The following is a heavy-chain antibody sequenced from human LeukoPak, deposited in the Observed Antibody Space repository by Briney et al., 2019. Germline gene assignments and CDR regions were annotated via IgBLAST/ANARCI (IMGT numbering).Heavy chain of an antibody. D-gene: IGHD1-20*01. CDR2: ISYDGSNK. CDR1: GFTFSSYA. V-gene: IGHV3-30-3*01. J-gene: IGHJ4*02. Sequence: PGGSLRLSCAASGFTFSSYAMHWVRQAPGKGLEWVAVISYDGSNKYYADSVKGRFTISGDNSKNTLYLQMNSLRAEDTAVYYCASTGYYWNDSGTSDYWGQGTLVTVSS. CDR3: ASTGYYWNDSGTSDY.